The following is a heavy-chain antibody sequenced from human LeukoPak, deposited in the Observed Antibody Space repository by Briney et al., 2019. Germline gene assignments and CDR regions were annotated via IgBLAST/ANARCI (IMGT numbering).Heavy chain of an antibody. Sequence: GGSLRLSCAASGFIVSSSYMSWVRQAPGQGLEWVSVIYSDGGTSFAGNTYYADSVKGRFTISRDNSKNTLYLQMNSLRTEDTAVYYCARGALAVITSVYDYWGQGTLVTVSS. CDR3: ARGALAVITSVYDY. V-gene: IGHV3-23*03. J-gene: IGHJ4*02. D-gene: IGHD3-22*01. CDR2: IYSDGGT. CDR1: GFIVSSSY.